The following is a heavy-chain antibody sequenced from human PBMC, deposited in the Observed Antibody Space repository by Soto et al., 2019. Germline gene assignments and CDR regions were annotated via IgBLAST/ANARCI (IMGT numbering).Heavy chain of an antibody. CDR2: ISYDGSNK. V-gene: IGHV3-30*03. Sequence: QVQLVESGGGVVQPGRSLRLSCAASGFTFSSYGMHWVRQAPGKGLEWVAVISYDGSNKYYADSVKGRFTISRDNSKNTLYLQMNSLRAEDTAVYYCETGGDPPGYWCQGTLVTVSS. J-gene: IGHJ4*02. CDR3: ETGGDPPGY. CDR1: GFTFSSYG. D-gene: IGHD3-16*01.